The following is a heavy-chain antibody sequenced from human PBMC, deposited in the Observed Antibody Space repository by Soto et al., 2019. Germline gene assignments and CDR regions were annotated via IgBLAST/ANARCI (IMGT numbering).Heavy chain of an antibody. V-gene: IGHV3-15*07. D-gene: IGHD1-26*01. CDR3: TTSPPESYYAFYYYYGMDV. CDR2: IKSKTDGGTT. Sequence: SLRLSCAASGFTFSNAWMNWVRQAPGKGLEWVGRIKSKTDGGTTDYAAPVKGRFTISRDDSKNTLYLQMNSLKTEDTAVYYCTTSPPESYYAFYYYYGMDVWGQGTTVTVSS. CDR1: GFTFSNAW. J-gene: IGHJ6*02.